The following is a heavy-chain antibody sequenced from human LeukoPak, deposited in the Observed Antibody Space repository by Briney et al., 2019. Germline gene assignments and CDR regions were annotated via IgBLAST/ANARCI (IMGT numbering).Heavy chain of an antibody. CDR3: ARDGYCSSTSCYDYMDV. CDR1: GYTFTSYY. CDR2: INPSGGST. J-gene: IGHJ6*03. V-gene: IGHV1-46*01. D-gene: IGHD2-2*01. Sequence: ASVTVSCKASGYTFTSYYMHWVRQAPGQGLEWMGIINPSGGSTSYAQKFQGRVTMTRDTSTSTVYMELSSLRSEDTAVYYCARDGYCSSTSCYDYMDVWGKGTTVTISS.